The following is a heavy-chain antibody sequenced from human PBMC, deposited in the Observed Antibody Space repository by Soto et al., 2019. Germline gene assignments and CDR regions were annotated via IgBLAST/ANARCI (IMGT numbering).Heavy chain of an antibody. J-gene: IGHJ3*02. Sequence: GASVKVSCKASGGTFSSYAINWVRQAPGQGLEWMGGIIPIFGTANYAQKFQGRVTITADESTSTAYMELSSLRSEDTAVYYCARLTYYYDSSPRAFDIWGQGTMVTVSS. CDR3: ARLTYYYDSSPRAFDI. CDR2: IIPIFGTA. D-gene: IGHD3-22*01. CDR1: GGTFSSYA. V-gene: IGHV1-69*13.